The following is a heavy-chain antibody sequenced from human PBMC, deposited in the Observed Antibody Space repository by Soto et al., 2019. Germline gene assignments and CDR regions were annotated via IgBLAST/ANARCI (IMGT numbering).Heavy chain of an antibody. Sequence: SVKVSCKASGGTFSSYAISWVRQAPGQGXEWVGGIIPIFGTANYAQKFQGRVTITADKSTSTAYMELSSLGSEDTAVYYCARVPSRYGPEMGYYYYGMDVWGQGTTVTVCS. CDR2: IIPIFGTA. CDR3: ARVPSRYGPEMGYYYYGMDV. V-gene: IGHV1-69*06. CDR1: GGTFSSYA. J-gene: IGHJ6*02. D-gene: IGHD3-16*01.